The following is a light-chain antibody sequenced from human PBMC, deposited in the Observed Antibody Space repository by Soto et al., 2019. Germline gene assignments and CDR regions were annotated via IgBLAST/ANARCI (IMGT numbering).Light chain of an antibody. J-gene: IGKJ2*01. V-gene: IGKV2-24*01. Sequence: DIVLTQTPLSSPVTLGQPASISXXXXXXLXXXXXXXXXCWFHQRPGKPPRLLIDKVSNRFSGVPDRFSXXGAGTDFXXXXXRXXXEDVGIYFCMQATQYRPYTFGQGTKLEIK. CDR3: MQATQYRPYT. CDR1: XXLXXXXXXXX. CDR2: KVS.